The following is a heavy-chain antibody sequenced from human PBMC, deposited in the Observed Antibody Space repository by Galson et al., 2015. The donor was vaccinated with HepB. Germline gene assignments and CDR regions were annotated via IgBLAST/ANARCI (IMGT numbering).Heavy chain of an antibody. J-gene: IGHJ6*02. V-gene: IGHV3-48*01. CDR3: ARDTGRIAARGFTGVDV. D-gene: IGHD6-6*01. Sequence: SLRLSCAASGFTFSTYSMNWVRQAPGKGLEWVSYISSSGTIYYADSVKGRFTISRDNSKNTLYLQMNSLRAEDTAVYYCARDTGRIAARGFTGVDVWGQGTTVTVSS. CDR2: ISSSGTI. CDR1: GFTFSTYS.